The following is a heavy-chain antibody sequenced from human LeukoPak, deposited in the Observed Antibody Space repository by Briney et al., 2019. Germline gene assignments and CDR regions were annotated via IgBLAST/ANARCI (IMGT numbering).Heavy chain of an antibody. CDR3: ARDYRMTMIVD. V-gene: IGHV4-34*01. CDR1: NGSFNEYY. CDR2: IYHSGST. D-gene: IGHD3-22*01. Sequence: SETLSLTCAVYNGSFNEYYWGWIRQPPGKGLEWIGNIYHSGSTYYNPSLKSRVSISVDTSKNHFSLDLSSVTAADSAVYYCARDYRMTMIVDWGQGTLVTVSS. J-gene: IGHJ4*02.